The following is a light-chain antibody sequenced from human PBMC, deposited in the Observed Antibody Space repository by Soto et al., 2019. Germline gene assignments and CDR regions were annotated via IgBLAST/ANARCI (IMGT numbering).Light chain of an antibody. CDR1: QYISSC. CDR3: LQSNSFPHT. V-gene: IGKV1-12*01. Sequence: DIQMTQSPSSVSASVGDRVTITCRASQYISSCVAWYQQKPLKAPQLLIYAASSLQSGVPSRFSGSGSGTDFTLTISSLQPEDFAPYYCLQSNSFPHTFGQGTKLEIK. J-gene: IGKJ2*01. CDR2: AAS.